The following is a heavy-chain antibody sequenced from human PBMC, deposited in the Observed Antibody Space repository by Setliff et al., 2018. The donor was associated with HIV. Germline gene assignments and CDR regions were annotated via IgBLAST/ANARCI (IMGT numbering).Heavy chain of an antibody. Sequence: PGGYLRLSCTASGFTSSLYSMNWVRPAPSRGLEWVSSINGNTLYISYAASVRRRFTISRDNAKGSLYLQLTSLRPEDTGVYFCARVGTSTSLDYWGQGILVTVSS. D-gene: IGHD2-2*01. CDR1: GFTSSLYS. J-gene: IGHJ4*02. CDR3: ARVGTSTSLDY. CDR2: INGNTLYI. V-gene: IGHV3-21*06.